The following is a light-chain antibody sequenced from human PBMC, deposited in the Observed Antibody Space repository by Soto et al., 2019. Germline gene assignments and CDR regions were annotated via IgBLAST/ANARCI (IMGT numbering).Light chain of an antibody. CDR2: DVS. CDR1: SGDVGAYDF. CDR3: SSFTGGSPSYF. V-gene: IGLV2-14*01. Sequence: QSALTQPASVSGSPGQSIAISCTGTSGDVGAYDFVSWHQQHPGKAPKLMIYDVSRRPSGVSDRCSGSKSGNTASLIISGLQAEDEADYYCSSFTGGSPSYFFGTVTKVTVL. J-gene: IGLJ1*01.